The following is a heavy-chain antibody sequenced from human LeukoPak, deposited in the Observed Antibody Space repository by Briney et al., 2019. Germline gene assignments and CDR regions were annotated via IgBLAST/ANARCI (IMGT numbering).Heavy chain of an antibody. D-gene: IGHD3-10*01. J-gene: IGHJ5*02. CDR2: IYYSGNT. CDR3: ARGRYYGSGLNWFDP. Sequence: SETLSLTCTVSGGSISSYYWSWIRQPPGKGLEWIGYIYYSGNTNYNPSLKSRVTISVVTSKNQFSLKLSSVTAADTAVYYCARGRYYGSGLNWFDPWGQGTLVTVSS. V-gene: IGHV4-59*12. CDR1: GGSISSYY.